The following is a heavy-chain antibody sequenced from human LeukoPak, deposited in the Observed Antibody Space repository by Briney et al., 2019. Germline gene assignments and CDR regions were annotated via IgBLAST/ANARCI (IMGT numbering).Heavy chain of an antibody. J-gene: IGHJ5*02. Sequence: GGSLRLSCAASGFSVSAYWMSWVRQAPGKGLEWVANINEAGSEKPYVDSVKGRFTISRDNSKNTLYLQMNSLRAEDTAVYYCANIGTPDPWGQGTLVTVSS. V-gene: IGHV3-7*03. CDR2: INEAGSEK. CDR3: ANIGTPDP. CDR1: GFSVSAYW. D-gene: IGHD1-7*01.